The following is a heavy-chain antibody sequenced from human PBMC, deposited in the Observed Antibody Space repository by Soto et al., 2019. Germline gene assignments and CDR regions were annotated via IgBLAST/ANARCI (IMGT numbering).Heavy chain of an antibody. CDR1: GGSISGYY. Sequence: QVQLQESGPGLVKPSETLSLTCTVSGGSISGYYWSWIRQPPGKGLEWIGYIYYSGSTNYNPSLKSRVTISVDTSKNHFSPKLSSVTAADTAVYYCARDDLGYCSGGSCPTIWGQGTMVTVSS. CDR3: ARDDLGYCSGGSCPTI. CDR2: IYYSGST. J-gene: IGHJ3*02. V-gene: IGHV4-59*01. D-gene: IGHD2-15*01.